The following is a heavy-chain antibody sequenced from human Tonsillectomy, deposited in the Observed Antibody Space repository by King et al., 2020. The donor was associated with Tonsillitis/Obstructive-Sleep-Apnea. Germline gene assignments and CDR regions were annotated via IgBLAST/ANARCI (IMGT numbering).Heavy chain of an antibody. J-gene: IGHJ3*02. V-gene: IGHV3-21*01. CDR3: ASDRGKFGADRDAFDI. D-gene: IGHD3-10*01. CDR2: TSSSSTYI. Sequence: VQLVESGGGLVKPGGSLRLSCEASGFTFSRYTMNWVRQAPGKGLEWVSSTSSSSTYIYYADSVKGRFTISRDNAKNSLYLQMNSLRAEDTAVYYCASDRGKFGADRDAFDIWGQGTMVTVSS. CDR1: GFTFSRYT.